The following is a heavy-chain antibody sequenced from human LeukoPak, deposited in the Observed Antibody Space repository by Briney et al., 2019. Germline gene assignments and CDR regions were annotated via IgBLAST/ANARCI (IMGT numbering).Heavy chain of an antibody. CDR2: ISINTDT. V-gene: IGHV3-53*01. Sequence: GGSLRLSCAGSGIAVTGNYMSWVRQPPGKGLEWVSFISINTDTFYADSVRGRFTISRDSSKNTLFLQMNSLRDEDSAVYYCAIAQSWDELFDSWGQGTLVTVSS. CDR1: GIAVTGNY. J-gene: IGHJ4*02. CDR3: AIAQSWDELFDS. D-gene: IGHD1-26*01.